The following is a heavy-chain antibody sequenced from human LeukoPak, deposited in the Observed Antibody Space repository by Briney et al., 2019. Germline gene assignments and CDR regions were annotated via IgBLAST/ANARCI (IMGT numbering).Heavy chain of an antibody. V-gene: IGHV3-21*01. Sequence: GGSLRLSCAASGFTFSSYSMNWVRQAPGKGLEWVSSISRSSSYIYYADSVKGRFTISRDNAKNSLYLQMNSLRAEDTAVYYCAREENYYYYMDVWGKGTTVTVSS. CDR3: AREENYYYYMDV. CDR2: ISRSSSYI. CDR1: GFTFSSYS. J-gene: IGHJ6*03.